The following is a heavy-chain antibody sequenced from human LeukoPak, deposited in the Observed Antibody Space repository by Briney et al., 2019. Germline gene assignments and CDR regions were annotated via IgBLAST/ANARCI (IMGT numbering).Heavy chain of an antibody. V-gene: IGHV4-39*01. Sequence: KPSETLSLTCTVSGGSISSSSYYWGWIRQPPGKGLEWIGSIYYSGSTYYNPSLKGRVTISVDTSKNQFSLKLSSVTAADTAVYYCARQLGYCSSTSCYADKVVYWGQGTLVTVSS. CDR1: GGSISSSSYY. CDR2: IYYSGST. D-gene: IGHD2-2*01. CDR3: ARQLGYCSSTSCYADKVVY. J-gene: IGHJ4*02.